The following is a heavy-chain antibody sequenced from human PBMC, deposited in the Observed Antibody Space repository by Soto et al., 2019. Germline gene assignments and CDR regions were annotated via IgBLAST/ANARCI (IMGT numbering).Heavy chain of an antibody. Sequence: LRLSCAASGFTFSSYGMHWVRQAPGKGLEWVAVISYDGSNKYYADSVKGRFTISRDNSKNTLYLQMNSLRAEDTAVYYCAKEREQGGDYILVIDYWGQGTLVNVAS. CDR2: ISYDGSNK. V-gene: IGHV3-30*18. CDR3: AKEREQGGDYILVIDY. J-gene: IGHJ4*02. CDR1: GFTFSSYG. D-gene: IGHD4-17*01.